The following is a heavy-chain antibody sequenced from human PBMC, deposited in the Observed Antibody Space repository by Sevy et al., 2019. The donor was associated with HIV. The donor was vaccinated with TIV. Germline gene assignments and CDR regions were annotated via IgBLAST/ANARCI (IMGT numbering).Heavy chain of an antibody. Sequence: GGSLRLSCEAFGFAFSDYAMHWVRQVPGKGLEWLAVVSYDGSNKSYADSVKGRFTVSRDNSKNTLYLQMNSLRRDDTAVFYCARFAPQRAFDIWGQGTTVTVSS. CDR2: VSYDGSNK. CDR1: GFAFSDYA. CDR3: ARFAPQRAFDI. V-gene: IGHV3-30-3*01. J-gene: IGHJ3*02.